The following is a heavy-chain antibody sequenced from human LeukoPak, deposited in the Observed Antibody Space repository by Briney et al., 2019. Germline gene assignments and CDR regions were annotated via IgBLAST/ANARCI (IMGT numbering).Heavy chain of an antibody. Sequence: NPSETLSLTCAVSGGSISSTNWWSLLRQPPGKGLEWIGEIYHSGSTNYNPSLKSRVTISVDKSKNQFSLRLSAVTAADTAVYYCQRARGAAANPLRPDAFDTWGEGTMFTVSS. D-gene: IGHD6-13*01. CDR3: QRARGAAANPLRPDAFDT. J-gene: IGHJ3*02. CDR1: GGSISSTNW. V-gene: IGHV4-4*02. CDR2: IYHSGST.